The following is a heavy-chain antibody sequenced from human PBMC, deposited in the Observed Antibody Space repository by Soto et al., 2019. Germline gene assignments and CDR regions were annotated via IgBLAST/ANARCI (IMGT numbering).Heavy chain of an antibody. CDR3: SRGILV. CDR1: GGSINSGGYC. D-gene: IGHD5-18*01. CDR2: ISYGGST. J-gene: IGHJ4*02. Sequence: QVQLQESGPGLVKPSQTLSLTCTVSGGSINSGGYCWSWIRQHPGKGLDWIGCISYGGSTSYNPSLKSRVTISVDTSKNQFSLKLTSVAAADTAVYYCSRGILVWGQGALITVSS. V-gene: IGHV4-31*03.